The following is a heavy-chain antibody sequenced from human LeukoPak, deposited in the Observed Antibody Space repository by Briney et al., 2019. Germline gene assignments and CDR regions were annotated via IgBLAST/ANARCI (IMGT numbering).Heavy chain of an antibody. V-gene: IGHV1-2*02. CDR1: GYTFTGYY. D-gene: IGHD5-24*01. J-gene: IGHJ3*02. CDR3: ARIRDGYNDAYDI. Sequence: ASVKVSCKASGYTFTGYYMHWVRQAPGQGLEWMGWINPNSGGTNYAQKFQGRVTMTRGTSTSTVYMGLSSLRSEDTAVYYCARIRDGYNDAYDIWGQGTMVTVSS. CDR2: INPNSGGT.